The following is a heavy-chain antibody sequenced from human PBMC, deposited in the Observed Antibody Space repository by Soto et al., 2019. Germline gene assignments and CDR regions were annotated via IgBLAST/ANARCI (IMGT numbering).Heavy chain of an antibody. CDR3: ARTNYDSVGFLDAFDL. V-gene: IGHV3-30*03. Sequence: QVQLVESGGGVVQPGRSLRLSCEGSGFIFGYYGVHWVRQAPGRGLEWVTAISSSGDNEFYADSVKGRFTISRENSRNTMYVEIDSLTSEDTAVYYCARTNYDSVGFLDAFDLWGQGTMVTVSS. J-gene: IGHJ3*01. CDR1: GFIFGYYG. D-gene: IGHD3-22*01. CDR2: ISSSGDNE.